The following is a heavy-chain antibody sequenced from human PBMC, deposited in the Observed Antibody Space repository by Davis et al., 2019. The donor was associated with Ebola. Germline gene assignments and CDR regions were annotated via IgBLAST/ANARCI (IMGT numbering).Heavy chain of an antibody. V-gene: IGHV3-30-3*01. D-gene: IGHD2-8*01. J-gene: IGHJ4*02. Sequence: SCAASGFTFSSYAMHWVRQAPGKGLEWVAVISYVGSNKYYADSVKGRFTISRDNSKNTLYLQMNSLSAEDAAVYYCARLLDCTNAVCQYFDYWGQGTLVTVSS. CDR2: ISYVGSNK. CDR1: GFTFSSYA. CDR3: ARLLDCTNAVCQYFDY.